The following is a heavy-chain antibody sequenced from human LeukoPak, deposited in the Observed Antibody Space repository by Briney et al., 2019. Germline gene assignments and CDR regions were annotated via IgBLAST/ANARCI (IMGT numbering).Heavy chain of an antibody. CDR3: ARGTIVGATSDYSYGMDV. CDR2: TIPIFGTA. D-gene: IGHD1-26*01. V-gene: IGHV1-69*13. Sequence: SVKVSCKASGGTFSSYAISWVRQAPGQGLELMGGTIPIFGTANYAQKFQGRVTITADESTSTAYMELSSLRSEDTAVYYCARGTIVGATSDYSYGMDVWGQGTPVTVSS. J-gene: IGHJ6*02. CDR1: GGTFSSYA.